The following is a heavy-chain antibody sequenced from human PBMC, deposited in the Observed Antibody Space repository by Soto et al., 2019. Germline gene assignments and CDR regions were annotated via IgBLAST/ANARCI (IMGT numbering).Heavy chain of an antibody. CDR1: GYDFTSYG. J-gene: IGHJ3*02. CDR2: ISAYNGKR. D-gene: IGHD2-21*01. V-gene: IGHV1-18*01. Sequence: QGQLLQSGDEVKKPGASVRVSCRASGYDFTSYGISWVRQAPGQGLEWVSWISAYNGKRDTAQKFQGRVTMTLVTSTDTAHMELGDLTSADTAVYYCARGRIVASIHDAFEIWGQGTMVAVSS. CDR3: ARGRIVASIHDAFEI.